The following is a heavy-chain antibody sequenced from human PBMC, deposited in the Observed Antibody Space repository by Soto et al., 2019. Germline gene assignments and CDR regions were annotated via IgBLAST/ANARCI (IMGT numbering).Heavy chain of an antibody. D-gene: IGHD3-10*01. V-gene: IGHV1-3*01. J-gene: IGHJ6*02. CDR1: GYTFTIYA. CDR2: INAGNGNT. CDR3: ARGPYYYGSGSYSNYYYYYGMDV. Sequence: ASVKVSCKASGYTFTIYAMHWVRQAPLQRLEWMGCINAGNGNTKYSQKFQGRVTITRDTSASTAYMELSSLRSEDTAVYYCARGPYYYGSGSYSNYYYYYGMDVWGQGTTVTV.